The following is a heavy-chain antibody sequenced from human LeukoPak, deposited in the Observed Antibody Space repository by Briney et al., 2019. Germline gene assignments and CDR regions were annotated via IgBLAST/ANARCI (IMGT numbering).Heavy chain of an antibody. Sequence: ASVKVSCKASGYTFTSYGISWVRQAPGQGLEWMGWISAYNGNTNYAQKLQGRVTMTTDTSTSTAYMELRSLRSDDTAVYYCARVDPEQWLVTYYYHGMDVWGQGTTVTVSS. CDR1: GYTFTSYG. J-gene: IGHJ6*02. V-gene: IGHV1-18*01. D-gene: IGHD6-19*01. CDR3: ARVDPEQWLVTYYYHGMDV. CDR2: ISAYNGNT.